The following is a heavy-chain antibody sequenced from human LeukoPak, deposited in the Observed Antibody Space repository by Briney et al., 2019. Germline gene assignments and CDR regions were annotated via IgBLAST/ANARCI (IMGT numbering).Heavy chain of an antibody. CDR2: ITSGGDT. V-gene: IGHV3-13*04. CDR1: GFTFSKYD. CDR3: VRGGPLAGHAFDV. J-gene: IGHJ3*01. Sequence: GGPLRLSCAGSGFTFSKYDMHWVRQATGRGLEWVSDITSGGDTHYQGSVKGRFTISRDNAKNSFYLEMNSLRVGDTAVYYCVRGGPLAGHAFDVWGRGTLVTVSS. D-gene: IGHD6-19*01.